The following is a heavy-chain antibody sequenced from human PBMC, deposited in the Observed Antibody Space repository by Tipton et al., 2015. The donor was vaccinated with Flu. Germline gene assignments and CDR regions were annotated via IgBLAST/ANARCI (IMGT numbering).Heavy chain of an antibody. V-gene: IGHV4-59*01. Sequence: GLVKPSETLSLSCTVSGGSISSYYWTWIRQPPGKGLEWIGYIYYSGSTNYNPSLKSRVTISVDTSKNQFSLKLSSVTAADTAVYYCARTSSGSYWPEAGAGFVSHYYYYMDVWGKGTTVTVSS. D-gene: IGHD1-26*01. CDR3: ARTSSGSYWPEAGAGFVSHYYYYMDV. CDR1: GGSISSYY. J-gene: IGHJ6*03. CDR2: IYYSGST.